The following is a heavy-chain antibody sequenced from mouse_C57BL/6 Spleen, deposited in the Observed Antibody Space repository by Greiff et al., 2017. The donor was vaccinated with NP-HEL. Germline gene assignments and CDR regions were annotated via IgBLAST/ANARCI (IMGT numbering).Heavy chain of an antibody. V-gene: IGHV1-69*01. CDR3: ARRMITTRYYAMDY. Sequence: VQLQQSGAELVMPGASVKLSCKASGYTFTSYWMHWVKQRPGQGLEWIGEIDPSDSYTNYNQKFKGKSTLTVDKSSSTAYMQLSSLTSEDSAVYYCARRMITTRYYAMDYWGQGTSVTVSS. CDR1: GYTFTSYW. D-gene: IGHD2-4*01. J-gene: IGHJ4*01. CDR2: IDPSDSYT.